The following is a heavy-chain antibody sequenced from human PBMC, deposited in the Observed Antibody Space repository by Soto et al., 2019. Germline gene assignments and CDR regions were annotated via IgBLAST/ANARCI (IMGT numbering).Heavy chain of an antibody. Sequence: IGYIYYSGSTYYNPSLKSRVTISVDTSKNQFSLKLSSVTAADTAVYYCARDSSPNYDFWSGYNYYYYGMDVWGQGTTVTVSS. J-gene: IGHJ6*02. D-gene: IGHD3-3*01. V-gene: IGHV4-31*02. CDR2: IYYSGST. CDR3: ARDSSPNYDFWSGYNYYYYGMDV.